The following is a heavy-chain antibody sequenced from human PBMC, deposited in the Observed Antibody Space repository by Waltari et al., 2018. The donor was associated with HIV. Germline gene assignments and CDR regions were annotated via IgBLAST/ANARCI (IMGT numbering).Heavy chain of an antibody. D-gene: IGHD3-22*01. CDR3: ARDQDYYDSSGYTCYAFDP. V-gene: IGHV4-38-2*02. CDR1: GASFSSRYY. CDR2: IYRTGTT. J-gene: IGHJ3*01. Sequence: QLRLHQSGPGLVRPSATLSRTCTVSGASFSSRYYEGWLRQAPGKGLEWLGSIYRTGTTYYNPSLKSRVSVSLNMSKNQFSLKLSSVTAADTAVYYCARDQDYYDSSGYTCYAFDPWGQGTMVIVSS.